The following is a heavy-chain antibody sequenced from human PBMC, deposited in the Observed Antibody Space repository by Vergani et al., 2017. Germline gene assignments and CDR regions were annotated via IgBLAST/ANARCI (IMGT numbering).Heavy chain of an antibody. Sequence: EVQLLESGGGLVQPGGSLRLSCAASGFTFSSYAMSWVRPAPGKGLELVSSISGSGGSTYYADSVKGRFTISRDNSKNTLYLQMNSLRAEDTAVYYCAKDPQGGRAARPRYYLDYWGQGTLVTVSS. D-gene: IGHD6-6*01. CDR3: AKDPQGGRAARPRYYLDY. V-gene: IGHV3-23*01. CDR2: ISGSGGST. J-gene: IGHJ4*02. CDR1: GFTFSSYA.